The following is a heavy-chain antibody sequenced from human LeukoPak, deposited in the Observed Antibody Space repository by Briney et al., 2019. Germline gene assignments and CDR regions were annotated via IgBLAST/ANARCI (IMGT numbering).Heavy chain of an antibody. CDR2: IYHSGST. D-gene: IGHD3-3*01. CDR3: ARVPFGRWYYFDY. Sequence: PSETLSLTCTVSGGSISSSSYYWGWIRQPPGKGLEWIGSIYHSGSTYYNPSLKSRVTISVDTSKNQFSLKLSSVTAADTAVYYCARVPFGRWYYFDYWGQGTLVTVSS. CDR1: GGSISSSSYY. J-gene: IGHJ4*02. V-gene: IGHV4-39*07.